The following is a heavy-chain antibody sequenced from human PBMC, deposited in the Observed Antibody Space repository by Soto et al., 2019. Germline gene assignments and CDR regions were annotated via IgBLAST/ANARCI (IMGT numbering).Heavy chain of an antibody. CDR1: GFTVSSNY. Sequence: GGSLRLSCAASGFTVSSNYMSWVRQAPGKGLEWVSVIYSGGSTYYADSVKGRFTISRHNSKNTLYLQMNSLRAEDTAVYYCARGDGILTGYYTWDYWGQGTLVTVSS. CDR3: ARGDGILTGYYTWDY. V-gene: IGHV3-53*04. D-gene: IGHD3-9*01. CDR2: IYSGGST. J-gene: IGHJ4*02.